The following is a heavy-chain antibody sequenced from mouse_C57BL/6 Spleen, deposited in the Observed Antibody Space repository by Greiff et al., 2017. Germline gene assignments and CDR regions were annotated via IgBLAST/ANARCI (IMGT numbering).Heavy chain of an antibody. V-gene: IGHV1-52*01. CDR1: GYTFTSYW. J-gene: IGHJ1*03. CDR3: AREGGNGSSWYFDV. D-gene: IGHD1-1*01. Sequence: QVQLQQPGAELVRPGSSVKLSCKASGYTFTSYWMHWVKQRPIQGLEWIGNIDPSDSETHYNQKFKDKATLTVDKSSSTAYMQLSSLTSEDAAVYYCAREGGNGSSWYFDVWGTGTTVTVSS. CDR2: IDPSDSET.